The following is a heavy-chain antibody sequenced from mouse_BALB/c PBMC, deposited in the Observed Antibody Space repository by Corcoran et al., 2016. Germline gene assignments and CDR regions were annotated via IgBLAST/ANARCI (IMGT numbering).Heavy chain of an antibody. CDR3: AREGYGNYLYAMDY. Sequence: EVLLQQSGPELVKPGASVKIPCKASGYTFTDYNMDWVKQSHGKSLEWIGDINPNNGGTIYNQKFKGKATLTVDKSSSTAYMELRSLTSEDTAVYYCAREGYGNYLYAMDYWGQGTSVTVSS. V-gene: IGHV1-18*01. D-gene: IGHD2-1*01. CDR2: INPNNGGT. CDR1: GYTFTDYN. J-gene: IGHJ4*01.